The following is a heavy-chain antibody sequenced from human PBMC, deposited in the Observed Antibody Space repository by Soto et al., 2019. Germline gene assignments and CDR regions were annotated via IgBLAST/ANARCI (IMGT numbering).Heavy chain of an antibody. CDR3: ANGGGYSYGNFDY. CDR1: GFTFSSYA. D-gene: IGHD5-18*01. V-gene: IGHV3-23*01. CDR2: ISGSGGST. Sequence: GGSLRLSCAASGFTFSSYAMSWDRQAPGKGLEWVSAISGSGGSTYYADSVKGRFTISRDNSKNTLYLQMNSLRAEDTAVYYCANGGGYSYGNFDYWGQGTLVTVSS. J-gene: IGHJ4*02.